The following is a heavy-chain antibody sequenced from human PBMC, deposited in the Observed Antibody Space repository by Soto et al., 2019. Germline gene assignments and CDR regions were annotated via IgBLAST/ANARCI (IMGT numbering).Heavy chain of an antibody. CDR2: IYHSGST. CDR3: ARDKITGLFDY. V-gene: IGHV4-4*02. J-gene: IGHJ4*02. Sequence: TSETLSLTCTVSGGSISSSDWWRWVRQPPGKGLEWIGEIYHSGSTNYNPSLKRRVTISVDTSKNQFSLKLTSVTAADTAVYYCARDKITGLFDYWGQGTLVTVSS. CDR1: GGSISSSDW. D-gene: IGHD2-8*02.